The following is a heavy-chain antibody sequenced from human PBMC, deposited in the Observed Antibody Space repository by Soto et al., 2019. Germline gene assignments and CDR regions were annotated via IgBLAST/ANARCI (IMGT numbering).Heavy chain of an antibody. J-gene: IGHJ3*02. Sequence: GESLKISCAASGFTFSSYSMNWVRQAPGKGLEWVSSISSSSSYIYYADSVKGRFTISRDNAKNSLYLQMNSLRAEDTAVYYCARLYPSSSSLGAFDIWGQGTMVTVSS. D-gene: IGHD6-6*01. CDR1: GFTFSSYS. V-gene: IGHV3-21*01. CDR3: ARLYPSSSSLGAFDI. CDR2: ISSSSSYI.